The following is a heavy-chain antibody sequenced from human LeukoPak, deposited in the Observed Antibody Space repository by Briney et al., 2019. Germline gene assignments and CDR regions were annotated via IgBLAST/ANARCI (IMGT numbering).Heavy chain of an antibody. CDR2: IYSGGST. CDR1: GFTVSSNY. J-gene: IGHJ4*02. CDR3: ARWPYDTSGYSKALDY. Sequence: GGSLRLSCAASGFTVSSNYVSWVRQAPGKGLEWVSIIYSGGSTYHADSVKGRFTFSRDNSKNTLYLQMDRLRAEDTAVYYCARWPYDTSGYSKALDYWGQGTLVTVSS. D-gene: IGHD3-22*01. V-gene: IGHV3-53*01.